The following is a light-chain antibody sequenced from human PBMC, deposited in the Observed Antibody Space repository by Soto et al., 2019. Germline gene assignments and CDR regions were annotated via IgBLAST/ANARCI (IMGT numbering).Light chain of an antibody. J-gene: IGKJ2*01. CDR2: GAS. CDR3: QQYGSSYT. CDR1: QTIFNSY. Sequence: ENVLTQSPGTLSLSPGDTATLSCRASQTIFNSYLAWYQQKPGQAPRLLIYGASSRATGIPDRFSGGGSGTDFTLTITRLEPEDFAVYYCQQYGSSYTFGQGXKXXMK. V-gene: IGKV3-20*01.